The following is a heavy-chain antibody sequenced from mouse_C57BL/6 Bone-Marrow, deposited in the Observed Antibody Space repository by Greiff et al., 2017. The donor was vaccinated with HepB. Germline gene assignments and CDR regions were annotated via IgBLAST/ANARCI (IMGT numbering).Heavy chain of an antibody. J-gene: IGHJ1*03. CDR2: ISSGGDYI. D-gene: IGHD1-1*01. CDR3: TRDDYGISAGYFDV. Sequence: EVHLVESGEGLVKPGGSLKLSCAASGFTFSSYAMSWVRQTPEKRLEWVAYISSGGDYIYYADTVKGRFTIYRDNARNTLYLQMSSLKSEDTAMYYCTRDDYGISAGYFDVWGTGTTVTVSS. CDR1: GFTFSSYA. V-gene: IGHV5-9-1*02.